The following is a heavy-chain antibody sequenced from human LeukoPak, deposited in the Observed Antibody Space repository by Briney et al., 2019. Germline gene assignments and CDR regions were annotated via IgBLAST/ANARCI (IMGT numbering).Heavy chain of an antibody. V-gene: IGHV1-46*01. CDR1: GYTFTSYY. J-gene: IGHJ4*02. CDR3: ARYYYDRSRADGFDN. CDR2: INPSGGST. D-gene: IGHD3-22*01. Sequence: ASVKVSCKASGYTFTSYYIHWVRQAPGQGLEWMGIINPSGGSTGYTQKFQGRLTMTRDTSTSTVYMKLSSLRSEDTAVYYCARYYYDRSRADGFDNWGQGTLVTVSS.